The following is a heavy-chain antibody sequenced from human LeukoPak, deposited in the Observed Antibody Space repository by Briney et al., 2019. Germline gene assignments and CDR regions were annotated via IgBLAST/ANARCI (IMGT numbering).Heavy chain of an antibody. D-gene: IGHD3-9*01. J-gene: IGHJ3*01. Sequence: ASVKVSCKTSGYSVSDYYMHWVRQAPGQGLEWMGWINPNTGGTKYAQEFQGRVTMTGDTSLSIVQMELRSLTADDTAMYYCATPVPGYGALDVWGQGTMVTVSS. CDR1: GYSVSDYY. V-gene: IGHV1-2*02. CDR2: INPNTGGT. CDR3: ATPVPGYGALDV.